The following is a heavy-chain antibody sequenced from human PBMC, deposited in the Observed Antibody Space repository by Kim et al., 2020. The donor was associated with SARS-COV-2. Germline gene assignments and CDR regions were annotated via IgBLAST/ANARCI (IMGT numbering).Heavy chain of an antibody. D-gene: IGHD6-19*01. CDR2: ISYDGSNK. Sequence: GGSLRLSCAASGFTFSSYGMHWVRQAPGKGLEWVAVISYDGSNKYYADSVKGRFTISRDNSKNTLYLQMNSLRAEDTAVYYCAKESMRIAVAGTPPGALDYWGQGTLVTVSS. J-gene: IGHJ4*02. CDR1: GFTFSSYG. CDR3: AKESMRIAVAGTPPGALDY. V-gene: IGHV3-30*18.